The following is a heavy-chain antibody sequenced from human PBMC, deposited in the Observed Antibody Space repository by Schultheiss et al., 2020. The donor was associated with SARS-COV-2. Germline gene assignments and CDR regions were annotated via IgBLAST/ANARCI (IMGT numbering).Heavy chain of an antibody. CDR2: IKSKTDGGTT. CDR3: TTAIYDSSGYYYDY. CDR1: GFTFSNAW. Sequence: GESLKISCAASGFTFSNAWMNWVRQAPGKGLEWVGRIKSKTDGGTTDYAAPVKGRFTISRDDSKNTLYLQMNSLKTEDTAVYYCTTAIYDSSGYYYDYWGQGTLVTVSS. V-gene: IGHV3-15*07. D-gene: IGHD3-22*01. J-gene: IGHJ4*02.